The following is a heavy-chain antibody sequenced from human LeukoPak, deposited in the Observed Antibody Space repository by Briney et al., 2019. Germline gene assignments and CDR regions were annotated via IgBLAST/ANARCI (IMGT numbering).Heavy chain of an antibody. V-gene: IGHV4-4*02. D-gene: IGHD1-1*01. J-gene: IGHJ4*02. CDR3: ARVNINNWHSCDY. Sequence: SETLSLTCAVSGGSISSNNWWGWVRQPPGKGLEWIGAIYHSGSPNYNPSLKSRVTISVDKSRNHFSLNLGSVTAADTAVYYCARVNINNWHSCDYWGQGTLVTVSS. CDR2: IYHSGSP. CDR1: GGSISSNNW.